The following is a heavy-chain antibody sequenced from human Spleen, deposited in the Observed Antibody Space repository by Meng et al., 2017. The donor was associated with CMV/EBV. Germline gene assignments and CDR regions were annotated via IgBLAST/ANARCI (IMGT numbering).Heavy chain of an antibody. V-gene: IGHV3-66*02. CDR2: IYSGGST. CDR3: ARAAQVGATLSGFDY. D-gene: IGHD1-26*01. Sequence: SGFTVSSNDMSWVRQAPGKGLEWVSVIYSGGSTYYADSVKGRFTISRDNSKNTLYLQMNSLRAEDTAVYYCARAAQVGATLSGFDYWGQGTLVTVSS. J-gene: IGHJ4*02. CDR1: GFTVSSND.